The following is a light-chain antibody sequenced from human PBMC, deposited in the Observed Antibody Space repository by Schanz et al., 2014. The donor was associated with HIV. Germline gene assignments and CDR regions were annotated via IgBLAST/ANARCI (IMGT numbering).Light chain of an antibody. CDR3: QSYDNSLSGPWV. CDR1: RSNIGLNA. CDR2: NND. V-gene: IGLV1-44*01. J-gene: IGLJ3*02. Sequence: QSVLTQPPSASVTPGQGVTISCSGSRSNIGLNAVSWYQQFPGTAPKLLIYNNDQRPSGVPDRFSGSKSGTSASLAVSGLQSDDEADYYCQSYDNSLSGPWVFGGGTKLTVL.